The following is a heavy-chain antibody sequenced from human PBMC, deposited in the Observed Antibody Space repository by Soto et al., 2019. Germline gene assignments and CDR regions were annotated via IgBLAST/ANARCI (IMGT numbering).Heavy chain of an antibody. V-gene: IGHV3-30*01. Sequence: GGSLRLSCAASGFTFSSYAMHWVRQAPGKGLEWVAVISYDGSNKYYADSVKGRFTISRDNSKNTLYLQMNSLRAEDMSVYYCAIDRALGVVLYYYGMDVWGQGTTVTVSS. CDR1: GFTFSSYA. D-gene: IGHD3-3*01. CDR2: ISYDGSNK. CDR3: AIDRALGVVLYYYGMDV. J-gene: IGHJ6*02.